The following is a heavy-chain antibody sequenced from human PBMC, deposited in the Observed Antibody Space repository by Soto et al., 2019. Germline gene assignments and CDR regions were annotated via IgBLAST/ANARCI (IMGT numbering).Heavy chain of an antibody. D-gene: IGHD1-1*01. V-gene: IGHV4-59*08. CDR3: ARRYGYSFDY. CDR2: IYYSGST. J-gene: IGHJ4*02. Sequence: SETLALTCTVSGGCISSYYWSWIRQPPGKGLEWIGYIYYSGSTNYNPSLKSRVTISVDTSKNQFSLKLSSVTAADTAVYYCARRYGYSFDYWGQGTLVTVS. CDR1: GGCISSYY.